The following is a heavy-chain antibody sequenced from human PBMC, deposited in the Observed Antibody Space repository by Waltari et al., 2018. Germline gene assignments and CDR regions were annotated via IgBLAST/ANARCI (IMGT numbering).Heavy chain of an antibody. CDR2: IKADGSEQ. J-gene: IGHJ4*02. Sequence: EVQLVESGGTLVQPGGSLRLSCAASGFTVRGCWMICVRKAPGKGLEWVANIKADGSEQYYVDSVRGRFTISRDNAENSLYLQMNSLIADDTAVYYCARGSAYYVRVWDYWGQGTLVTVSS. D-gene: IGHD3-16*01. CDR3: ARGSAYYVRVWDY. CDR1: GFTVRGCW. V-gene: IGHV3-7*03.